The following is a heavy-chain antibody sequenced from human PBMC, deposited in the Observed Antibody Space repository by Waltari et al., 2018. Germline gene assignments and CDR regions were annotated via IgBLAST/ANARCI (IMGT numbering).Heavy chain of an antibody. CDR2: ISSGGTNT. CDR3: AKDQGVSGTELFDS. D-gene: IGHD1-26*01. Sequence: EVQLLESGGGLVQPGGSLRLSCAASVFTFSTYAMGWVRQAPGKGLEWVSTISSGGTNTNYADSVKGRLTISRDNSKNTLYLQMNSLRAEDTAIYYCAKDQGVSGTELFDSWGQGTLVTVSS. V-gene: IGHV3-23*01. CDR1: VFTFSTYA. J-gene: IGHJ4*02.